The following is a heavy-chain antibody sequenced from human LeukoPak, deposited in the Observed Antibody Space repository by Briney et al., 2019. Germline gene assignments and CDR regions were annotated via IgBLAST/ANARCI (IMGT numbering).Heavy chain of an antibody. CDR1: GGSIRSRSYY. D-gene: IGHD1-14*01. V-gene: IGHV4-39*07. CDR2: IYYSGST. Sequence: PSETLSLTCSVSGGSIRSRSYYWGWIRQPPGKGLEWIGSIYYSGSTYYNPSLKSRVTISVDTSKNQFSLTAADTAVYYCARGRYLGFDYWGQGTLVTVSS. CDR3: ARGRYLGFDY. J-gene: IGHJ4*02.